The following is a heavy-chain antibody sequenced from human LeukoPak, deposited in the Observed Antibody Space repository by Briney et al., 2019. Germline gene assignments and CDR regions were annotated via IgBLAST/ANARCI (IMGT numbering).Heavy chain of an antibody. D-gene: IGHD5-18*01. CDR1: GYTFTSYY. V-gene: IGHV1-46*03. Sequence: GASVKVSCKASGYTFTSYYMHWVRQAPGQGLEWMGIINPSGGSTSYAQKFQGRVTMTEDTSTDTAYMELSSLRSEDTAVYYCATVDTAMVIDYWGQGTLVTVSS. CDR2: INPSGGST. J-gene: IGHJ4*02. CDR3: ATVDTAMVIDY.